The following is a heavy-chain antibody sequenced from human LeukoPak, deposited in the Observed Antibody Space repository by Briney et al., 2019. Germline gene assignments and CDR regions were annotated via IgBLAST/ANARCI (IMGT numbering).Heavy chain of an antibody. CDR3: ARVTNGGYDSGNFDY. Sequence: GGSLRLSCAASGFTFSSYTMNWVRQAPGKGLEWVSFISTSSSYIYYADSVKGRFTISRDNAKNSLYLQMNSLRAEDTAVYYCARVTNGGYDSGNFDYWGQGTLVTVSS. J-gene: IGHJ4*02. CDR1: GFTFSSYT. V-gene: IGHV3-21*01. CDR2: ISTSSSYI. D-gene: IGHD5-12*01.